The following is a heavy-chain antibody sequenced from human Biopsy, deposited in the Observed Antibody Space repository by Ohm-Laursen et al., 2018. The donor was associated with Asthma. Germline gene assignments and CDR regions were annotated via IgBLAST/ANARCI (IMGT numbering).Heavy chain of an antibody. V-gene: IGHV1-18*04. Sequence: GSSVKVSCKASGYTFTDYGIAWVRQAPGQGLEWMGWSSAYNGHTKYAQKFQDRVTMTTDKSANTAHMELRSLTSDDTAVYYCAKERAVLVVGAEGNWFDPWGQGTLVTVSS. CDR3: AKERAVLVVGAEGNWFDP. D-gene: IGHD2-15*01. CDR1: GYTFTDYG. J-gene: IGHJ5*02. CDR2: SSAYNGHT.